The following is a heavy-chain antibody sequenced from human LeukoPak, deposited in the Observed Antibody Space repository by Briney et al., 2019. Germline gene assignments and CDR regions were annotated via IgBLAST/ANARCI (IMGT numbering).Heavy chain of an antibody. CDR1: GGSFSGYY. V-gene: IGHV4-34*01. D-gene: IGHD5-18*01. CDR3: ARVRGYSYDRRFDY. CDR2: INHSGST. Sequence: SETLSLTCAVYGGSFSGYYWSWIRQPPGKGLEWIGGINHSGSTNYNPSLKSRVTISADTSKNQFSLKLSSVTAADTAVYYCARVRGYSYDRRFDYWGQGTLVTVSS. J-gene: IGHJ4*02.